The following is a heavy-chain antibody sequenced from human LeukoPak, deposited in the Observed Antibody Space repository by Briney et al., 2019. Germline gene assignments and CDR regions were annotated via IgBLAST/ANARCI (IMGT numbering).Heavy chain of an antibody. V-gene: IGHV1-69*13. J-gene: IGHJ4*02. Sequence: ASVKVSCKASGGTFSSYAISWVRQAPGQGLEWMGGIIPIFGTANYAQKFQGRVTITADDSTSTAYMELSSLRSEDTAVYYCARQPMPRSTFDYWGQGTLVTVSS. CDR1: GGTFSSYA. D-gene: IGHD1-1*01. CDR2: IIPIFGTA. CDR3: ARQPMPRSTFDY.